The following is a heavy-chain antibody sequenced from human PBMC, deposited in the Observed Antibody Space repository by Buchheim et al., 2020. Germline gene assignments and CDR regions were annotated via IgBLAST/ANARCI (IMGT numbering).Heavy chain of an antibody. J-gene: IGHJ5*01. CDR1: GGSLSGYY. CDR2: INLSGST. Sequence: QVQLQQWGAGLLKPSETLSLTCAVYGGSLSGYYWSWIRQPPGKGLEWVGEINLSGSTSYNPSLKSLVTISVDMSKNQFSLNLGSVTAADTAVYYCARGTIAARLGSWGQGTL. CDR3: ARGTIAARLGS. V-gene: IGHV4-34*01. D-gene: IGHD6-6*01.